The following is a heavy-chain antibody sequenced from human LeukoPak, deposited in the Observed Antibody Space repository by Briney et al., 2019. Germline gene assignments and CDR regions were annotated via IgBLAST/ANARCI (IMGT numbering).Heavy chain of an antibody. CDR3: ARVDSSYYYDSSGYDY. J-gene: IGHJ4*02. D-gene: IGHD3-22*01. V-gene: IGHV1-18*01. Sequence: ASVKVSCKAPGYTFTSYGISWVRQAPGQGLEWMGWISAYNGNTNYAQKLQGRVTMTTDTSTSTAYMELRSLRSDDTAVYYCARVDSSYYYDSSGYDYWGQGTLVTVSS. CDR2: ISAYNGNT. CDR1: GYTFTSYG.